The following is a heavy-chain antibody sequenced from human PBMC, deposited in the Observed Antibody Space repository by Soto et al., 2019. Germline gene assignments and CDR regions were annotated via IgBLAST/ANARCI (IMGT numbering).Heavy chain of an antibody. CDR1: GYTFTAYY. V-gene: IGHV1-2*04. D-gene: IGHD1-1*01. J-gene: IGHJ6*02. CDR2: INPNSGDT. Sequence: QVQLVQSGAEVKKPGASVKVSCKASGYTFTAYYMHWVRQAPGQGLEWMGWINPNSGDTNYAQKFQGWVTMTRDTSISTAYMELSKLRSDDTAIYYCAKSTGTAPYYYYYYGMDVWGQGTTVTVSS. CDR3: AKSTGTAPYYYYYYGMDV.